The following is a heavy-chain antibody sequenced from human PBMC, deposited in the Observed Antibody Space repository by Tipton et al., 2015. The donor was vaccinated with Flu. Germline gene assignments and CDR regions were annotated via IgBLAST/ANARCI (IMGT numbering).Heavy chain of an antibody. D-gene: IGHD2-21*01. Sequence: SLRLSCAASGFTFTTYAMHWVRQAPGKGLEWVSAISSSGGSTYYADSVKGRFTISRDNSKNTLYLQLNSLRAEDTAVYYCAKRQGGVNWGQGTLVTVSS. CDR2: ISSSGGST. CDR3: AKRQGGVN. V-gene: IGHV3-23*01. CDR1: GFTFTTYA. J-gene: IGHJ4*02.